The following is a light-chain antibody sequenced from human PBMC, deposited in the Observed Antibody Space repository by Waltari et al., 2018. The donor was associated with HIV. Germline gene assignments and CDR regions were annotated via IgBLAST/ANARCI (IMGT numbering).Light chain of an antibody. J-gene: IGKJ2*01. Sequence: DIQMTQSPPTLSASVGDSVTTTCRASQNIDNWLAWYQQKPVKAPKLLISNASDLESGVPSRISGSGFGTEFTLTISSLQPDDFATYYCQQYTIYSYTFGQGTKVEI. CDR1: QNIDNW. V-gene: IGKV1-5*03. CDR3: QQYTIYSYT. CDR2: NAS.